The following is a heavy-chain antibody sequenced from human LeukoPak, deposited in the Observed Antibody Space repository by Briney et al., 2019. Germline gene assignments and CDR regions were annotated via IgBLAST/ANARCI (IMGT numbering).Heavy chain of an antibody. V-gene: IGHV1-69*06. CDR3: ATSQNVWSYDY. CDR1: GGTFSSYA. D-gene: IGHD4/OR15-4a*01. J-gene: IGHJ4*02. Sequence: ASVKVSCKASGGTFSSYAISWVRQAPGQGLEWVGAINPSDGTTIYAQKFQGRVTMTEDTSTDTAYMELSSLRSEDTAVYYCATSQNVWSYDYWGQGTLVTVSS. CDR2: INPSDGTT.